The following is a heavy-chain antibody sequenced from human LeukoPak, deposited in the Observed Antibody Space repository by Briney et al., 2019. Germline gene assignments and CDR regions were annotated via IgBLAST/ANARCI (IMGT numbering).Heavy chain of an antibody. Sequence: GESLKISCKGSEYIFTSYWINWVRQTPGKGLEWMGRIDPSDSYTKYSPSFQVHVTISADKSISTAYLQWSSLKASDTATYYCARQLYSGDEAYDYWGQGTLVAVSS. CDR3: ARQLYSGDEAYDY. V-gene: IGHV5-10-1*01. CDR2: IDPSDSYT. D-gene: IGHD5-12*01. CDR1: EYIFTSYW. J-gene: IGHJ4*02.